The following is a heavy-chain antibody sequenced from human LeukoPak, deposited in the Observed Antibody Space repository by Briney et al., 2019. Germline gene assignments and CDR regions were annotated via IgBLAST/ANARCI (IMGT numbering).Heavy chain of an antibody. CDR2: ISTTSSYI. CDR3: ARGLSSGWYYGPDY. D-gene: IGHD6-19*01. CDR1: GFTLSVYS. V-gene: IGHV3-21*01. J-gene: IGHJ4*02. Sequence: GGSLRLSCAASGFTLSVYSMNGGRQAPGKGLEWVSCISTTSSYIYYADSVKGRFTISRDNAKNSLYLQMNSLRAEDTAVYYCARGLSSGWYYGPDYWGQGTLVTVSS.